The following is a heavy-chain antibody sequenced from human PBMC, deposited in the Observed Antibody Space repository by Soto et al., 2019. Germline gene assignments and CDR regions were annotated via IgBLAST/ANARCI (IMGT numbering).Heavy chain of an antibody. V-gene: IGHV3-7*01. CDR2: IKQDGSEK. J-gene: IGHJ5*02. Sequence: GESLKISCVASGLTFTTYWMTWVRQAPGKGLEWVANIKQDGSEKYYVDSVKGRFTISRDDAENSLYLQMNNLRAEDTAVYYCTRNRDKFDTWGQGPPVTVYS. CDR1: GLTFTTYW. CDR3: TRNRDKFDT.